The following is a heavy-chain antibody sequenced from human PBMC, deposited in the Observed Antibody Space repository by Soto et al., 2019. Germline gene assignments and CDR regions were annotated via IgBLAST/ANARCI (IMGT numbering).Heavy chain of an antibody. J-gene: IGHJ4*02. V-gene: IGHV3-15*07. Sequence: SVSNAWMNWVRQAPGKGLEWVGRIKSKTDGGTTDYAAPVKGRFTISRDDSKNMLYLQMNSLKTEDTAVYYCTTLEFEGDYWGQGTLVTVSS. CDR2: IKSKTDGGTT. CDR1: SVSNAW. CDR3: TTLEFEGDY.